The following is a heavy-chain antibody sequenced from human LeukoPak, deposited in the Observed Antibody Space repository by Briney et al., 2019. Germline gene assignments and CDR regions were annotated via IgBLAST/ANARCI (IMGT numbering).Heavy chain of an antibody. Sequence: GGSLTLSCAASGFTFNSYAMNWVRQAPGKGLEWVSSISGSGSHTYYADSVQGRFTVSRDNSKNTVNLHLNTVRAEDTAVYYCARALKGWYYFDYWGQGTLVTVSS. J-gene: IGHJ4*02. CDR2: ISGSGSHT. CDR3: ARALKGWYYFDY. V-gene: IGHV3-23*01. CDR1: GFTFNSYA.